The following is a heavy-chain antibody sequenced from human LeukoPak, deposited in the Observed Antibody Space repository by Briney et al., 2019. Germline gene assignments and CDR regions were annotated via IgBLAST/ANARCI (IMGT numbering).Heavy chain of an antibody. Sequence: GGSLRLSCAASGFTFSDYAMHWVRQAPGKGLEWVAVLSYGGTNKYYADSVKGRFTISRDNSKNTMFLQMNSVRAEDTAVYHCARDRSGYANDAFDFWGQGTMVTVSS. J-gene: IGHJ3*01. V-gene: IGHV3-30-3*01. CDR2: LSYGGTNK. CDR3: ARDRSGYANDAFDF. CDR1: GFTFSDYA. D-gene: IGHD3-3*01.